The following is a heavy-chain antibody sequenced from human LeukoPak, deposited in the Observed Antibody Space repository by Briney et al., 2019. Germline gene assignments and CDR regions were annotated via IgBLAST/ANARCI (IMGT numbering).Heavy chain of an antibody. D-gene: IGHD3-10*01. CDR3: ARAGSPAYGSGSYYLGYFDY. Sequence: PGGSLRLSCAASGFTFSSYAMSWVRQAPGKGLEWVSAISGSGGSTYYADSVKGRFTISRDNSKNTLYLQMNSLRAEDTAVYYCARAGSPAYGSGSYYLGYFDYWGQGTLVTVSS. CDR2: ISGSGGST. V-gene: IGHV3-23*01. CDR1: GFTFSSYA. J-gene: IGHJ4*02.